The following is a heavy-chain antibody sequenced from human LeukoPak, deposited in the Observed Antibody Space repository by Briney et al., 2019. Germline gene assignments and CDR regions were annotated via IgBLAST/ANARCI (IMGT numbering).Heavy chain of an antibody. CDR3: ARDPNGNYVGAFDFQR. CDR2: ISSSGSTI. D-gene: IGHD4-17*01. J-gene: IGHJ1*01. CDR1: GFTFSDYY. Sequence: GGSLRLSCAASGFTFSDYYMSWIRQAPGKGLEWVSYISSSGSTIYYADSVKGRFTISRDNAKNSLYLQMSSLRAEDTAVYYCARDPNGNYVGAFDFQRWGQGTLVTVSS. V-gene: IGHV3-11*01.